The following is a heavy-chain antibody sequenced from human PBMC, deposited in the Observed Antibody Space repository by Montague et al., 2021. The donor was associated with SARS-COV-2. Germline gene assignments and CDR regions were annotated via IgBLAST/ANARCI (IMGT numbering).Heavy chain of an antibody. CDR3: ARARWDNYDSSGGSFDL. D-gene: IGHD3-22*01. Sequence: SETLSLTCTVSGGSISSYYWSWIRQPPGKGLEWIGYIYYSGSTNYNPSLKSRVTISVDTSKNQFSLKLSSVTAADTAVYYCARARWDNYDSSGGSFDLWGQGTLVTVSS. V-gene: IGHV4-59*01. CDR2: IYYSGST. J-gene: IGHJ5*02. CDR1: GGSISSYY.